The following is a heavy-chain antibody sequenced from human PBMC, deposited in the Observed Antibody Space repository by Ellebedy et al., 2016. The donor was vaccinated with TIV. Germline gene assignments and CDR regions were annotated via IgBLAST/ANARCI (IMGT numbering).Heavy chain of an antibody. CDR1: GYTFTSYF. Sequence: ASVKVSCKASGYTFTSYFLYWVRQAPGQGLEWMGIINPTSGSSNYAQNFQARLTATRDTSTSTVYMELSSLRSEDTAVYYCARGDNYYYDSSGYYYTYWGQGTLVTVSS. V-gene: IGHV1-46*01. CDR3: ARGDNYYYDSSGYYYTY. D-gene: IGHD3-22*01. J-gene: IGHJ4*02. CDR2: INPTSGSS.